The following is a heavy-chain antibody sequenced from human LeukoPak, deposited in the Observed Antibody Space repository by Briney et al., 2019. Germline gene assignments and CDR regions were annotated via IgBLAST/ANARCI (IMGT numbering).Heavy chain of an antibody. V-gene: IGHV3-48*01. J-gene: IGHJ3*02. D-gene: IGHD2-15*01. CDR3: ARTERCSGGSCYSGAFDI. Sequence: GGSLRLSCAASGFTFSSYSMNWVRQAPGKGLEWVSYISSSGSTIYYADSVKGRFTISRDNAKNSLYLQMNSLRAEDTAVYYCARTERCSGGSCYSGAFDIWGQGTMVTVSS. CDR2: ISSSGSTI. CDR1: GFTFSSYS.